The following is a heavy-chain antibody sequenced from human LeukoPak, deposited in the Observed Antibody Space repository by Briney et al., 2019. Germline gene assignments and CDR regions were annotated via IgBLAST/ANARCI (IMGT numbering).Heavy chain of an antibody. V-gene: IGHV4-61*10. J-gene: IGHJ3*02. D-gene: IGHD6-13*01. CDR3: ARYSRGAFDI. CDR2: IYYSGST. Sequence: SETLSLTCTVSGGSISSGSYYWSWIRQPAGKGLEWIGYIYYSGSTNYNPSLKSRATISVDTSKNQFSLKLSSVTAADTAVYYCARYSRGAFDIWGQGTMVTVSS. CDR1: GGSISSGSYY.